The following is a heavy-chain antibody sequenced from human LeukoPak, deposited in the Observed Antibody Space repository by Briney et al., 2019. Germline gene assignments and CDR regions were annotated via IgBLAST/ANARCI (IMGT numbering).Heavy chain of an antibody. J-gene: IGHJ4*02. V-gene: IGHV3-21*01. Sequence: RGSLRLSCAASGFTFSNYNMNWVRQAPGKGLEWVSSISSSSIYIYYADSVKGRFTISRDNAKNSLYLQMNSLRAEDTAVYYCAKDKGFDILTGYSPLWHCDYWGQGPLVTVSS. CDR1: GFTFSNYN. CDR3: AKDKGFDILTGYSPLWHCDY. CDR2: ISSSSIYI. D-gene: IGHD3-9*01.